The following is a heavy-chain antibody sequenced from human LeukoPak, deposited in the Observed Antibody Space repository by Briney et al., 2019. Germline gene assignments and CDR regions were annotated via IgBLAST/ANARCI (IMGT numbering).Heavy chain of an antibody. J-gene: IGHJ6*03. CDR1: GGTFSGQA. CDR3: ARGVRSHFYDYSGLYYYYLDL. CDR2: IIPIFGST. D-gene: IGHD3-16*01. Sequence: SVKVSCKPSGGTFSGQAVSWVRQAPGQGLEWMGRIIPIFGSTDYSQKFQGRVTITTDEPATIVYMELSSLRSDDTAVYYCARGVRSHFYDYSGLYYYYLDLWGEGTTVTVSS. V-gene: IGHV1-69*05.